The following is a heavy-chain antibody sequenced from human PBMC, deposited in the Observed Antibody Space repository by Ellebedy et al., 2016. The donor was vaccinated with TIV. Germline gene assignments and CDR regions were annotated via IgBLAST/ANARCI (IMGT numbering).Heavy chain of an antibody. J-gene: IGHJ4*02. CDR3: ARVTGNWKDEKHFDY. CDR1: GYIFTDYY. V-gene: IGHV1-2*02. Sequence: AASVQVSCKASGYIFTDYYILWVRPAPGQGLEWMGYIRPNNGDTNYAQKFQGRVTVTRDTSITTAYMELSRLRSDDTAVYYCARVTGNWKDEKHFDYWGQGTLVTVSS. D-gene: IGHD1-1*01. CDR2: IRPNNGDT.